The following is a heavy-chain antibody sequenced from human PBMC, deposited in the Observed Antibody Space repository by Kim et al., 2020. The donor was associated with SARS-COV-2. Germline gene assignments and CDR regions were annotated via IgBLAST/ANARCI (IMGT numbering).Heavy chain of an antibody. V-gene: IGHV3-7*01. CDR3: ARGGYSNFDF. Sequence: SVKNYVESMKGRFTVSRDNANTAMYLQMNSLRVEDTAVYYCARGGYSNFDFWGQGTLVTVSS. D-gene: IGHD2-21*01. CDR2: SVK. J-gene: IGHJ4*02.